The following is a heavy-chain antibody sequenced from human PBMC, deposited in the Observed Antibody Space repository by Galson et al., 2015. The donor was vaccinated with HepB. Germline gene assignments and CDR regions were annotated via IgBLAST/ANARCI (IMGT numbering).Heavy chain of an antibody. V-gene: IGHV3-33*06. D-gene: IGHD3-10*01. CDR1: GFTFSSYG. J-gene: IGHJ4*02. CDR2: IWYDGSNK. Sequence: SLRLSCAASGFTFSSYGMHWVRQAPGKGLEWVAVIWYDGSNKYYADSVKGRFTISRDNSKNTLYLQMNSLRAEDTAVYYCAKDAGLWFGGGFDYWGQGTLVTVSS. CDR3: AKDAGLWFGGGFDY.